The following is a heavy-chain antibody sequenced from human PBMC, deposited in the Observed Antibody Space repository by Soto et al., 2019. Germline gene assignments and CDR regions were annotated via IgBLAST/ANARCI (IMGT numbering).Heavy chain of an antibody. V-gene: IGHV3-9*01. Sequence: EVQLVESGGGLVQPGRSLRLSCAASGFTFDDYAMLWVRQAPGKGLEWVSGISWNSGSIGYADSVKGRFTISRDNAKNSLYLQMNSLRAEDTALYYCAKEIAAAGTLDYWGQGTLVTVSS. CDR3: AKEIAAAGTLDY. J-gene: IGHJ4*02. CDR2: ISWNSGSI. D-gene: IGHD6-13*01. CDR1: GFTFDDYA.